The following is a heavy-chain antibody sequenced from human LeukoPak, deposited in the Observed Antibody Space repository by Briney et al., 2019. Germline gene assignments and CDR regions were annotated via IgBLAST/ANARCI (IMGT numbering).Heavy chain of an antibody. Sequence: GGSLRLSCAASGFTFSNYGMNWVRQAPGKGLEWVSATSASGSSPNYSDSVKGRFTISRDNSRNTLYLQMNSLRAEDTAVYYCAKTTGGNAYDYIHYWGQGTLVTVSS. J-gene: IGHJ4*02. V-gene: IGHV3-23*01. D-gene: IGHD5-12*01. CDR2: TSASGSSP. CDR1: GFTFSNYG. CDR3: AKTTGGNAYDYIHY.